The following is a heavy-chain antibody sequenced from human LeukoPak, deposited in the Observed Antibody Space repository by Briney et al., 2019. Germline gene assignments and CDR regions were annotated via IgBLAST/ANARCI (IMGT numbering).Heavy chain of an antibody. V-gene: IGHV3-30-3*01. Sequence: PGRSLRLSCAASGFTFSSYAMHWVRRAPGKGLEWVAVISYDGSNKYYADSVKGRFTISRDNSKNTLYLQMNSLSAEDTAVYYCAKNIAVAGTGPGTFDIWGQGTMVTVSS. CDR3: AKNIAVAGTGPGTFDI. CDR1: GFTFSSYA. J-gene: IGHJ3*02. D-gene: IGHD6-19*01. CDR2: ISYDGSNK.